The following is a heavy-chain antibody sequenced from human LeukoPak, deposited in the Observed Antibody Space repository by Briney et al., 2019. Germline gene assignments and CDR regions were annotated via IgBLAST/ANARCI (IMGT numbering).Heavy chain of an antibody. CDR1: GGSISSSSYY. CDR3: ARHSGYSYGYAYYYYYMDV. J-gene: IGHJ6*03. V-gene: IGHV4-39*01. D-gene: IGHD5-18*01. Sequence: SETLSLTCTVSGGSISSSSYYWAWIRQPPGKGLEWIGSIYYSGSTSYHPSPKSRVTISVDPSKNPFSLKLSSVAAVDTAVYYCARHSGYSYGYAYYYYYMDVWGKGSTVTVSS. CDR2: IYYSGST.